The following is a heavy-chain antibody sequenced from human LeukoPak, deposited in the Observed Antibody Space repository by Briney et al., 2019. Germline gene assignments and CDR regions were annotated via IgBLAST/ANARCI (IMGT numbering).Heavy chain of an antibody. CDR2: INPSGGST. J-gene: IGHJ5*02. D-gene: IGHD6-19*01. CDR1: GYTFTSYY. V-gene: IGHV1-46*01. CDR3: ARVGSIAVAGTLRYNWFDP. Sequence: ASVKVSCKASGYTFTSYYMHWVRQAPGQGLEWMGIINPSGGSTSYAQKFQGRVTMTRDTSTSTVCMELSSLRSEDTAVYYCARVGSIAVAGTLRYNWFDPWGQGTLVTVSS.